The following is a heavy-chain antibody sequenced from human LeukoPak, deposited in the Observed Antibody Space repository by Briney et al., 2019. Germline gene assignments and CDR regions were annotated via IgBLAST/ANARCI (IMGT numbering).Heavy chain of an antibody. CDR3: TRDGSGSGDY. D-gene: IGHD2-15*01. V-gene: IGHV3-21*01. CDR1: GFAFSTFA. J-gene: IGHJ4*02. Sequence: GGSLRLSCVASGFAFSTFAINWVRQAPGKGLEWVSSISSRSTYIYYADSVQGRFTISRDNARNSVFLQMNSLRAEDTAVYYCTRDGSGSGDYWGQGTLVTVSS. CDR2: ISSRSTYI.